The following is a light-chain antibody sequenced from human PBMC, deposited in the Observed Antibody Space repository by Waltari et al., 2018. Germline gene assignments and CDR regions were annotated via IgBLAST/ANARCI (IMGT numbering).Light chain of an antibody. J-gene: IGLJ3*02. CDR2: DVS. Sequence: QSALTQPASVSGSPGQSITIPCYGTSSDIGFYNYVSWYQHHPGKAPKLMIYDVSQRPSGVSDRCSGSKSGNTASLTISGLQAEDEADYYCNSYTGSSSWVFGGGTKVTVL. V-gene: IGLV2-14*03. CDR1: SSDIGFYNY. CDR3: NSYTGSSSWV.